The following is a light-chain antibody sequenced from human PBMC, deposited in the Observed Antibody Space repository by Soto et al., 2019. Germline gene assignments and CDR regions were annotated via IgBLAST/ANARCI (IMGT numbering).Light chain of an antibody. V-gene: IGKV3-20*01. Sequence: EIVLTPSPGTLSLSPGETAPLSCRAIQTVGTNFLAWYQQKPGQAPRLLMFGTSNRATDIPDRFGGSGSGTDFTLTISRLEPEDVAVYYCQHYSRTLPWTFGQGTKVDIK. CDR3: QHYSRTLPWT. CDR2: GTS. CDR1: QTVGTNF. J-gene: IGKJ1*01.